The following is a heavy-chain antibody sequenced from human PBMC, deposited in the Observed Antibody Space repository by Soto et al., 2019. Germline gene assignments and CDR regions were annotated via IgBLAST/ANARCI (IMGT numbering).Heavy chain of an antibody. V-gene: IGHV4-30-4*01. CDR2: IYKSATT. CDR1: GDSISNLDYF. D-gene: IGHD7-27*01. CDR3: ARGRYCLTGRCFPNWFDS. J-gene: IGHJ5*01. Sequence: SGTLSLTCSVSGDSISNLDYFWAWIRQPPGQALEYIGYIYKSATTYYNPSFESRVAISVDTSKSQFSLNVTSVTAADTAVYFCARGRYCLTGRCFPNWFDSWGQGALVTVSS.